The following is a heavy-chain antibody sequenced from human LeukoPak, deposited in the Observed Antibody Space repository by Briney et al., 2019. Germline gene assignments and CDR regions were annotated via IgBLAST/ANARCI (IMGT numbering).Heavy chain of an antibody. D-gene: IGHD3-10*01. CDR2: IYHSGST. V-gene: IGHV4-38-2*02. Sequence: PSETLSLTCTVSGYSISSGYYWGWIRQPPGKGLEWIGSIYHSGSTYYNPSLKSRVTISVGTSKNQFSLKLSSVTAADTAVYYCARERGGYWGQGTLVTVSS. J-gene: IGHJ4*02. CDR3: ARERGGY. CDR1: GYSISSGYY.